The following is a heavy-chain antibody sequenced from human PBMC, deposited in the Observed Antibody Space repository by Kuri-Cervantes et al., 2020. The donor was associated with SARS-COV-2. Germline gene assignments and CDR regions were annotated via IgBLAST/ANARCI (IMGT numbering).Heavy chain of an antibody. J-gene: IGHJ6*02. CDR1: GLTVRSNY. CDR3: ARPRKPVYYYHGMDV. D-gene: IGHD1-14*01. Sequence: GGSLRLSCAASGLTVRSNYMSRVRQAPGKGLEWVAVISDDEVSKHYADSVNGRFTISRDKSKNTLYLQMTSLRPGDTAIYYCARPRKPVYYYHGMDVWGQGTMVTVSS. CDR2: ISDDEVSK. V-gene: IGHV3-30*03.